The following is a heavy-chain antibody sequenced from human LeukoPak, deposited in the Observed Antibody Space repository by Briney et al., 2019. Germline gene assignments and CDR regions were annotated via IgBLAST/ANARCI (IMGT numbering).Heavy chain of an antibody. V-gene: IGHV3-15*01. J-gene: IGHJ1*01. CDR2: FKSKTDGGTT. CDR1: RFTFSSYS. Sequence: PGGSLRLSCAASRFTFSSYSMNWVRQAPGKGLEWVGRFKSKTDGGTTDYAAPVKGRFTISRDDSKNTLYLQMNSLKTEDTAVYYCTILWRHWGQGTLVTVSS. CDR3: TILWRH. D-gene: IGHD2-21*01.